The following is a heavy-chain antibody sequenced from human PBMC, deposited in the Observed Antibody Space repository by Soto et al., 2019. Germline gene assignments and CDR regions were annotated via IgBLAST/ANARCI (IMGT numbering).Heavy chain of an antibody. Sequence: QAQLVESGGGEVQPGRSLRLSCAASGFTFKSYGMHWVRQAPGKGLEWVAVISYDGSYQYYSDSVKGRFTISRDNSKNTLNLQMNSLRVEDSAMYYWAHDGRSGSVTRPDHWGQGTRVTASS. CDR3: AHDGRSGSVTRPDH. D-gene: IGHD1-26*01. J-gene: IGHJ4*02. CDR1: GFTFKSYG. CDR2: ISYDGSYQ. V-gene: IGHV3-30*18.